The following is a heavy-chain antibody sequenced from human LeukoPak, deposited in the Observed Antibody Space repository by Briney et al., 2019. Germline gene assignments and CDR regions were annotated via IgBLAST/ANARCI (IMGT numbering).Heavy chain of an antibody. CDR1: GYTFTSYG. D-gene: IGHD6-19*01. Sequence: ASVKVSCKASGYTFTSYGISWVRQAPGQGLEWMGWISAYNGNTNYAQKLQGRVTMTTDTSTSTAYMELRSLRSDDTAVYYCASSSGGFYYYCGMDVWGQGTTVTVSS. CDR3: ASSSGGFYYYCGMDV. J-gene: IGHJ6*02. V-gene: IGHV1-18*01. CDR2: ISAYNGNT.